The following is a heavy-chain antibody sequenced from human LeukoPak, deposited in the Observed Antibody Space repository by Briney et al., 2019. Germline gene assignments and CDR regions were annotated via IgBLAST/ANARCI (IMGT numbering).Heavy chain of an antibody. Sequence: SQTLSLTCAVSGGSISSGGYSWSWIRQPPGKGLEWIGYIYHSGSTYYNPSLKSRVTISVDRPKNQFSLKLSSVTAADTAVYYCARRIVVKNWFDPWGQGTLVTVSS. CDR1: GGSISSGGYS. J-gene: IGHJ5*02. CDR3: ARRIVVKNWFDP. CDR2: IYHSGST. D-gene: IGHD2-21*01. V-gene: IGHV4-30-2*01.